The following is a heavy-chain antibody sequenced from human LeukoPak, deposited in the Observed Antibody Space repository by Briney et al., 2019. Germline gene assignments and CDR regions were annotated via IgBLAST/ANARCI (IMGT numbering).Heavy chain of an antibody. J-gene: IGHJ4*02. CDR1: GFTLSSYA. CDR2: ISGSADNT. CDR3: AKQGFGC. Sequence: GGSLRLSCTASGFTLSSYAMSWVRQAPGEGLEWVSTISGSADNTNYAEAVKGRFTVSRDNSKNTMYLQMNSLRAEDTAVYYCAKQGFGCWGQGTLVTVSS. V-gene: IGHV3-23*01.